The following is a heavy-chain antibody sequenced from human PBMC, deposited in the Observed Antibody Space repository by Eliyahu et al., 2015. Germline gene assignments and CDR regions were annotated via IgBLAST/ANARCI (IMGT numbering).Heavy chain of an antibody. D-gene: IGHD1-1*01. J-gene: IGHJ4*02. CDR3: ARVDLMNWSFDS. V-gene: IGHV3-11*06. Sequence: QDYLVESGGGLXKPGGSLXLXXAASRFTFGDXSLRWIRQXPGKGLEWIXYIASSTGYTNYADSVRGRFTISRDNAKNSLFLQMHSLKAEDTAVYYCARVDLMNWSFDSWGQGTXVTVSS. CDR2: IASSTGYT. CDR1: RFTFGDXS.